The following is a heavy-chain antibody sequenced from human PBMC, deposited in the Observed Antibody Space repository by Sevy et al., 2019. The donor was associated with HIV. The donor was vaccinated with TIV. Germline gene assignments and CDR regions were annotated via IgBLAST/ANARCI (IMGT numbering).Heavy chain of an antibody. CDR1: GYSFTSYW. Sequence: GESLKISCKGSGYSFTSYWIGWVRQMPGKGLEWMGIIYPGDSDTRYSPSFQGQVTISADKSFSTAYLQWSSLKASDTAMYYCATDTAMALNAFDIWGQGTMVTVSS. D-gene: IGHD5-18*01. CDR3: ATDTAMALNAFDI. J-gene: IGHJ3*02. CDR2: IYPGDSDT. V-gene: IGHV5-51*01.